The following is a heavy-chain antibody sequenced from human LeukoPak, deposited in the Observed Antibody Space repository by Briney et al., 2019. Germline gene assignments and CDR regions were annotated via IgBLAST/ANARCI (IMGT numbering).Heavy chain of an antibody. Sequence: GESLKISCKCSGYSFTNYWIGWVRQMPGKVREWMGIIYPGDSDTRYSPSFQGQVTISADKSISTAYLQWSSLKASDTAMYYCARARAGLFDYWGQGTLVAVSS. CDR2: IYPGDSDT. J-gene: IGHJ4*02. V-gene: IGHV5-51*01. CDR3: ARARAGLFDY. D-gene: IGHD6-13*01. CDR1: GYSFTNYW.